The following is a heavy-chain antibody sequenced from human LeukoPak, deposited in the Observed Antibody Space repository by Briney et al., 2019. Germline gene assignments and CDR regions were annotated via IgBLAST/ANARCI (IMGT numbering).Heavy chain of an antibody. J-gene: IGHJ5*02. Sequence: SETLSLTCTVSGGSISSYYWSWIQQPPGKGLEWIGYIYYSGSTNYNPSLKSRVTISVDTSKNQFSLKLSSVTAADTAVYYCARQGRMVRGVITNWFDPWGQGTLVTVSA. CDR1: GGSISSYY. CDR2: IYYSGST. CDR3: ARQGRMVRGVITNWFDP. D-gene: IGHD3-10*01. V-gene: IGHV4-59*08.